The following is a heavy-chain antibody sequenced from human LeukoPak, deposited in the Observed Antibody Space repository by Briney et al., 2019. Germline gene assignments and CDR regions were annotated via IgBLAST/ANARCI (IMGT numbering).Heavy chain of an antibody. D-gene: IGHD2-2*01. CDR3: ARAPNYCSSTSCQSLGY. V-gene: IGHV1-2*02. CDR2: INPNSGGT. Sequence: ASVKVSCKASGYTFTGYYMHWVRQAPGQGLEWMGWINPNSGGTNYAQKFQGRVTMTRDTSISTAYMEPSRLRSDDTAVYYCARAPNYCSSTSCQSLGYWGQGTLVTVSS. CDR1: GYTFTGYY. J-gene: IGHJ4*02.